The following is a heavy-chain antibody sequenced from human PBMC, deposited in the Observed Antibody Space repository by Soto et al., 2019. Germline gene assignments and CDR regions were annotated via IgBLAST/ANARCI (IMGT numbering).Heavy chain of an antibody. D-gene: IGHD2-15*01. Sequence: ASVKVSCKASGYTFTSYDISWVRQAPGQGLEWMGWISTYNGNTNYAQKHQGRVTMTTDTSTSTAYMELRSLRSDDTAVYYCERGFRVAPTRWWFDPWGQETLFTVS. V-gene: IGHV1-18*01. J-gene: IGHJ5*02. CDR3: ERGFRVAPTRWWFDP. CDR2: ISTYNGNT. CDR1: GYTFTSYD.